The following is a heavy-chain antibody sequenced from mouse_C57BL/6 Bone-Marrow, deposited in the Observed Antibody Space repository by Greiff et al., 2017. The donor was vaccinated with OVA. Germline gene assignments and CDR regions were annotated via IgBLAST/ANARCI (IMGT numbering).Heavy chain of an antibody. Sequence: DVMLVESGGGLVKPGGSLKLSCAASGFTFSSYTMSWVRQTPEKRLEWVATISGGGGNTYYPDSVKGRFTISRDNAKNTLYLQMSSLRSEDTALYYCARHHYYGSSYHYWYFDVWGTGTTVTVSS. D-gene: IGHD1-1*01. CDR1: GFTFSSYT. CDR3: ARHHYYGSSYHYWYFDV. J-gene: IGHJ1*03. V-gene: IGHV5-9*01. CDR2: ISGGGGNT.